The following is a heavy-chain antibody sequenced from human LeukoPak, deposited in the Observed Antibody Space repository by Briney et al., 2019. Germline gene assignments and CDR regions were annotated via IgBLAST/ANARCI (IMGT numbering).Heavy chain of an antibody. J-gene: IGHJ4*02. CDR1: GFTFDDYA. V-gene: IGHV3-43D*03. CDR2: ISWDGGST. Sequence: GGSLRLSCAASGFTFDDYAMHWVRQAPGKGLEWVSLISWDGGSTYYADSVKGRFTIFRDNSKNSLYLQMNSLRAEDTALYYCAKDSVYYDSSGSPDYWGQGTLVTVSS. D-gene: IGHD3-22*01. CDR3: AKDSVYYDSSGSPDY.